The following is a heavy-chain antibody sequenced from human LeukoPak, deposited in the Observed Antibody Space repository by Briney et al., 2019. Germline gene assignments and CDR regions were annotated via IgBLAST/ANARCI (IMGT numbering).Heavy chain of an antibody. D-gene: IGHD5-12*01. Sequence: ASVKVSCKASGGTFSSYAISWVRQAPGQGLEWMGGIIPIFGTANYAQKFQGRVTITADESTSTAYMELSSLRSEDTAVYYCATAYGRLVATISPLDYWGQGTLVTVSS. CDR3: ATAYGRLVATISPLDY. J-gene: IGHJ4*02. CDR2: IIPIFGTA. V-gene: IGHV1-69*13. CDR1: GGTFSSYA.